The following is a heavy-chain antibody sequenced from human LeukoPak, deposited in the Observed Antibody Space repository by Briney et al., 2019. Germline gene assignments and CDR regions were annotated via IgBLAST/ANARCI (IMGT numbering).Heavy chain of an antibody. Sequence: TPSETLSLTCSVSGDSISTYYWSWIRQPAGKGLEWIAQIHTSGSTNFNPSLKSRVTISMDTPNNQLSLMMSSVTAADTAIYYCAGRGRSTGSTFDDWGHGTLVTVSS. CDR2: IHTSGST. V-gene: IGHV4-4*07. J-gene: IGHJ4*01. D-gene: IGHD6-19*01. CDR1: GDSISTYY. CDR3: AGRGRSTGSTFDD.